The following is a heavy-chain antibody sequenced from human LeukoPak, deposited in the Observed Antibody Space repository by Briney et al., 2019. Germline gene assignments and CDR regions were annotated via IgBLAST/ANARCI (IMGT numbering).Heavy chain of an antibody. D-gene: IGHD1-26*01. CDR1: GYTFTSYD. Sequence: GASVKVSCKASGYTFTSYDINWVRQATGQGLEWMGWMNPNSGNTGYAQKFQGRVTMTRNTSISTAYMELSSLRSDDTAVYYCARDGQTFRSGSYSDPFDYWGQGTLVTVSS. J-gene: IGHJ4*02. V-gene: IGHV1-8*01. CDR2: MNPNSGNT. CDR3: ARDGQTFRSGSYSDPFDY.